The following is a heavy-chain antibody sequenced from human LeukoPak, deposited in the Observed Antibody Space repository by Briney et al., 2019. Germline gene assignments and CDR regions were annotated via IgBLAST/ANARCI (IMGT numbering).Heavy chain of an antibody. CDR1: GFTFSSYA. CDR2: ISYDGSNK. Sequence: PGRSLGLSCAASGFTFSSYAMHWVRQAPGKGLEWVAVISYDGSNKYYADSVKGRFTISRDNSKNTLYLQMNSLRAEDTAVYYCARLFMESENYFDYWGQGTLVTVSS. V-gene: IGHV3-30-3*01. J-gene: IGHJ4*02. CDR3: ARLFMESENYFDY. D-gene: IGHD3-3*01.